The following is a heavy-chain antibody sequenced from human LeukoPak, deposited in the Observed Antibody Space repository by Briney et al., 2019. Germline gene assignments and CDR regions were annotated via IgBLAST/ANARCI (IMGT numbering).Heavy chain of an antibody. Sequence: GESLKISCKGPGYSFTSHWIGWVRQMPGKGLEWMGIVNPGDSNTIYSPSFQGQVTISADESITTAYLQWSSLNASDTAMYYCARLRWPRGGRSSFDYWGQGALVTVSS. J-gene: IGHJ4*02. CDR1: GYSFTSHW. CDR3: ARLRWPRGGRSSFDY. V-gene: IGHV5-51*01. CDR2: VNPGDSNT. D-gene: IGHD3-10*01.